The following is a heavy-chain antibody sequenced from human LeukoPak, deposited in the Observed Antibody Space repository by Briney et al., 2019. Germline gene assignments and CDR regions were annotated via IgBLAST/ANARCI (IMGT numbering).Heavy chain of an antibody. J-gene: IGHJ6*02. CDR2: IDPSDSYT. CDR1: GYTFTTYR. CDR3: ARQRYSSSPYGMDV. Sequence: GESLKISCKGSGYTFTTYRINWVRQMSGKGLEWMGRIDPSDSYTKYSPSFQGQVTISADKSISTAYLQWSSLKASDTAMYYCARQRYSSSPYGMDVWGQGTTVTVSS. D-gene: IGHD6-13*01. V-gene: IGHV5-10-1*04.